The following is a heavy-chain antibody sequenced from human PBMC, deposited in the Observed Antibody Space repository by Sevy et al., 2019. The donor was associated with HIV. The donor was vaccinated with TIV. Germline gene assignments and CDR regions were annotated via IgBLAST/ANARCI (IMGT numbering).Heavy chain of an antibody. CDR1: GGSINYYY. J-gene: IGHJ3*02. Sequence: SETLSLTCNVSGGSINYYYWNWVRQPPGKGLEWIGNVYYTGSTTYNPSLESRVSISVDTSKNHFSLKLSSVTAADTAVYYCARRGGAYHDFWSGYAVGAFDIWGHGTTVTVSS. CDR3: ARRGGAYHDFWSGYAVGAFDI. CDR2: VYYTGST. D-gene: IGHD3-3*01. V-gene: IGHV4-59*08.